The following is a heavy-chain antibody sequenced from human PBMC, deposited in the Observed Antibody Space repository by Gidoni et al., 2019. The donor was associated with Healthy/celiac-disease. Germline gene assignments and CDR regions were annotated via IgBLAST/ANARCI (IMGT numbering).Heavy chain of an antibody. Sequence: QVQLLESGGGVVQPGRSLRLSCAASGFTFSSYGMHWVRQAPGKGLEWVAVISYDGSNKYYADSVKGRFTISRDNSKNTLYLQMNSLRAEDTAVYYCAKSDEGGMDVWGQGTTVTVSS. CDR3: AKSDEGGMDV. CDR1: GFTFSSYG. V-gene: IGHV3-30*18. J-gene: IGHJ6*02. CDR2: ISYDGSNK.